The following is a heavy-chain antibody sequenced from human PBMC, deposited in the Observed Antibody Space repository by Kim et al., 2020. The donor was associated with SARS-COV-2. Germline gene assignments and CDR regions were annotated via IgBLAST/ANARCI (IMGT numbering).Heavy chain of an antibody. CDR3: AKERSRELPAYGMDG. D-gene: IGHD1-26*01. Sequence: DSVKGRFTISRDNSKNTRDRQMNSLRAEDTAVYYCAKERSRELPAYGMDGWGQGTTVTVSS. J-gene: IGHJ6*02. V-gene: IGHV3-23*01.